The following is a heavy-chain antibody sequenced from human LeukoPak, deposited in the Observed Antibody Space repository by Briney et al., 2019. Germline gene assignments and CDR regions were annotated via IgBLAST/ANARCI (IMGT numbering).Heavy chain of an antibody. V-gene: IGHV3-23*01. CDR3: AKAPLGRCTGAICYSFDY. Sequence: GGSLRLSCAASGFTFSSYSMSWVRQAPGKGLEWVSIISDSGANTYYADSVRGRFTISRDNSKNTLYLQMNSLRAEDAAVYYCAKAPLGRCTGAICYSFDYWGQGTLVTVSS. D-gene: IGHD2-8*02. J-gene: IGHJ4*02. CDR1: GFTFSSYS. CDR2: ISDSGANT.